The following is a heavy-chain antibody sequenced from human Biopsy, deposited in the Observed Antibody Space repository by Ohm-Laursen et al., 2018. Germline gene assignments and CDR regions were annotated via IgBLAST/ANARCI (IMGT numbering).Heavy chain of an antibody. D-gene: IGHD2-2*01. CDR3: ARRPYTRDNWFDP. Sequence: SQTLSLTCTVSGGSLSLSYWSWIRQPPGKGLEWIGYIYSSGGTDCNPSLKSRVTISLDTSKNQFSLTLTSVTVADTAIYYCARRPYTRDNWFDPWGQGTLVTVSS. V-gene: IGHV4-4*08. J-gene: IGHJ5*02. CDR1: GGSLSLSY. CDR2: IYSSGGT.